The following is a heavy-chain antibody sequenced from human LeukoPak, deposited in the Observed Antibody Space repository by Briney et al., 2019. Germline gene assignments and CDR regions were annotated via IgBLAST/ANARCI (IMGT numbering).Heavy chain of an antibody. CDR1: GGSISSYY. CDR2: IYTSGST. Sequence: SETLSLTCTVSGGSISSYYWSWIRQPAGKGLEWIGRIYTSGSTNYNPSLKSRVTMSVDTPKNQFSLKLSSVTAADTAVYYCAREYSSGWYLSQGEGSRPLLYFDYWGQGTLVTVSS. CDR3: AREYSSGWYLSQGEGSRPLLYFDY. J-gene: IGHJ4*02. D-gene: IGHD6-19*01. V-gene: IGHV4-4*07.